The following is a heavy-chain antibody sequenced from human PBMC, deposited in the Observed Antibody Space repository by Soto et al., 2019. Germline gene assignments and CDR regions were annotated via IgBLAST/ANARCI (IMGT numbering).Heavy chain of an antibody. Sequence: SLRLSCSASVFTFSAYVMHLVRQAPGRGLDFVSAITSDGGSTFYADSVKGRFTISRDNSKNTLYLQMSSLRAEDTAVYYCLPTQAKLDFWGQ. J-gene: IGHJ4*02. CDR1: VFTFSAYV. CDR2: ITSDGGST. D-gene: IGHD4-4*01. CDR3: LPTQAKLDF. V-gene: IGHV3-64D*06.